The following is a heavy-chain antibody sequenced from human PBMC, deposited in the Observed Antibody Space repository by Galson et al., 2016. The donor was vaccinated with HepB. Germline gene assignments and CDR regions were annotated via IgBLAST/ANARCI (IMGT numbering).Heavy chain of an antibody. V-gene: IGHV2-70*13. J-gene: IGHJ4*02. Sequence: PALVKPTQTLTLTCNFSGFSLTTDGLGVSWIRQPPGKALEWLAVVDWDDDKYFNPSLQTRLTVSKDTSKNQVVFTMTDMDPVDTGTYYCARTGTRYLWGTYRPSYYFDSWGQGILVTVSS. D-gene: IGHD3-16*02. CDR1: GFSLTTDGLG. CDR3: ARTGTRYLWGTYRPSYYFDS. CDR2: VDWDDDK.